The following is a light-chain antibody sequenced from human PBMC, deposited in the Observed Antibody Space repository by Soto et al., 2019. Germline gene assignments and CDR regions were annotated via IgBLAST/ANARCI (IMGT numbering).Light chain of an antibody. J-gene: IGLJ2*01. CDR3: AAWDDSLNAVL. V-gene: IGLV1-44*01. CDR2: KND. CDR1: ISNIGSNA. Sequence: QSVLTQPPSASGIPGQTVTISCSGTISNIGSNAVNWYQQVPGTAPKLLMYKNDQRPSGVPDRFSGSKSGTSASLAVSGLQSEDEADYYCAAWDDSLNAVLFGGGTKLTVL.